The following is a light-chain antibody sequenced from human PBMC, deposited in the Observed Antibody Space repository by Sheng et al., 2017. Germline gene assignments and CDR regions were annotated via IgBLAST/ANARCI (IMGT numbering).Light chain of an antibody. Sequence: SYELTQPPSVSVSPGQTASITCSGDKMGDKHVSWYQQKAGQSPILVMYQNSRRPSGIPERFSGSNSGNTATLTISGTQAMDEADYHCQAWDSSTVVFGGGTKLTV. CDR2: QNS. V-gene: IGLV3-1*01. CDR1: KMGDKH. J-gene: IGLJ2*01. CDR3: QAWDSSTVV.